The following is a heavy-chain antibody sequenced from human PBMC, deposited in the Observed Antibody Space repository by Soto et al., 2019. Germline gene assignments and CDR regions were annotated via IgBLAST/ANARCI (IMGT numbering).Heavy chain of an antibody. CDR1: GYTFTSYA. CDR2: INAGNGNT. D-gene: IGHD3-10*01. CDR3: ARVLTMVRGVTLNNWFDP. V-gene: IGHV1-3*01. Sequence: ASVKVSCKASGYTFTSYAMHWVRQSPGQRLEWMGWINAGNGNTKYSQKFQGRVTITRDTSASTAYMELSSLRSEDTAVYYCARVLTMVRGVTLNNWFDPWGQGTLVTVSS. J-gene: IGHJ5*02.